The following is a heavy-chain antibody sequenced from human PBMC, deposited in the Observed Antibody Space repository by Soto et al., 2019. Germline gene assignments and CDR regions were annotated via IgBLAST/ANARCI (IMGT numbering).Heavy chain of an antibody. CDR2: INPSGGST. J-gene: IGHJ1*01. D-gene: IGHD2-21*02. V-gene: IGHV1-46*03. CDR1: GYTFTSYY. Sequence: ASVKVSCKASGYTFTSYYMHWVRQAPGEGLEWMGIINPSGGSTSYAQKFQGRVTMTRDTSTSTVYMELSSLRSEDTAVYYCAREVVVVTAIPALKYFQHWGQGTLVTVYS. CDR3: AREVVVVTAIPALKYFQH.